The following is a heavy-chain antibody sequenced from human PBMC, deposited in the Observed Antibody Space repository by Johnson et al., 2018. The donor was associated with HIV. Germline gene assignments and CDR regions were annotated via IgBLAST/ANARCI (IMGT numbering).Heavy chain of an antibody. CDR3: AAGGGVGAGRSFDI. CDR2: ISWNGGST. D-gene: IGHD1-26*01. CDR1: GFTFDDYA. V-gene: IGHV3-9*01. Sequence: VQLVESGGGLVQPGRSLRLSCAASGFTFDDYAMHWVRQAPGKGLEWVSGISWNGGSTGYADSVKGRFTISRDNAKNSLYLQMNSLRAEDTALYYCAAGGGVGAGRSFDIWGQGTMVTVSS. J-gene: IGHJ3*02.